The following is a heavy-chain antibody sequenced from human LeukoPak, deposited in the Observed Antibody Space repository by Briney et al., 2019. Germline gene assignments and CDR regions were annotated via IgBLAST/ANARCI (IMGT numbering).Heavy chain of an antibody. CDR1: GGSISSYY. Sequence: SETLSLTCTVSGGSISSYYWSWIRQPPGKGLEWIGYIYTSGSTNYNPSLKSRVTISVDTSKNQFSLKLSSVTAADTAVYYCARHLCPSSACHWFDPWGQGTLVTVSS. D-gene: IGHD6-19*01. CDR2: IYTSGST. J-gene: IGHJ5*02. V-gene: IGHV4-4*09. CDR3: ARHLCPSSACHWFDP.